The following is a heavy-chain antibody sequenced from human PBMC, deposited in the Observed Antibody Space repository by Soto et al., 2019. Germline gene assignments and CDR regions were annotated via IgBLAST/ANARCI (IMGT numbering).Heavy chain of an antibody. V-gene: IGHV4-59*02. CDR2: ISHTGST. CDR1: GASASDYY. Sequence: LSLTCTVSGASASDYYWSWVRQPPGKGLEWIGYISHTGSTDYNPSLKSRVTISADASKKQFSLRLNSVTAMDTAIYYCAGLWAAATFDYWGQGTLVTVSS. D-gene: IGHD2-2*01. CDR3: AGLWAAATFDY. J-gene: IGHJ4*02.